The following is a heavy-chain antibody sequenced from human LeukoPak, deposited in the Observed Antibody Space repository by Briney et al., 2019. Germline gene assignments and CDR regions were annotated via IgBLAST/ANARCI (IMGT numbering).Heavy chain of an antibody. CDR2: ITARDDRT. J-gene: IGHJ4*02. Sequence: GGSLRLSCAASGFTFSNYAMRWGRQAPGKGVEWVSGITARDDRTYYADSVKGGVTISRDNSKNTLFLQLNSLRAEDAAVYYCAKTYMWSIDAFHIWGQGTLVTVSS. CDR3: AKTYMWSIDAFHI. D-gene: IGHD2-8*02. CDR1: GFTFSNYA. V-gene: IGHV3-23*01.